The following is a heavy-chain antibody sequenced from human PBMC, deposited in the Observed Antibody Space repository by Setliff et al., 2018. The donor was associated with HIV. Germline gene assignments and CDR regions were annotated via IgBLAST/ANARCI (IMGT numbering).Heavy chain of an antibody. CDR2: INTNTGNP. J-gene: IGHJ4*02. CDR1: GYMFRSNA. D-gene: IGHD3-22*01. V-gene: IGHV7-4-1*02. Sequence: ASVKVSCKASGYMFRSNAMSWVRQAPGQGLEWMGWINTNTGNPTYAQDFIGRFVFSLDTSVSTAYLLISSLKAEDTAVYYCARGAYQCYDSSGYYQGNFDYWGQGTLVTVSS. CDR3: ARGAYQCYDSSGYYQGNFDY.